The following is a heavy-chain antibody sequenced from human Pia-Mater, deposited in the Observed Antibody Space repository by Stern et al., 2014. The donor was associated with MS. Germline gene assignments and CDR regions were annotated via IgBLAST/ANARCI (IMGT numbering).Heavy chain of an antibody. CDR3: AKDSRRQSDYPSFDV. D-gene: IGHD3-10*01. V-gene: IGHV3-9*01. CDR2: IHSHRRNI. J-gene: IGHJ6*02. CDR1: GFTLLDYA. Sequence: EVQLVESGGGLVQPGGSLRLSCAASGFTLLDYAMHWVRQVPGKGLEWGSGIHSHRRNIAYSASVNGRFTISRDQAKNSRSLPINSLRTEDTALYYGAKDSRRQSDYPSFDVWGQGTTVTVSS.